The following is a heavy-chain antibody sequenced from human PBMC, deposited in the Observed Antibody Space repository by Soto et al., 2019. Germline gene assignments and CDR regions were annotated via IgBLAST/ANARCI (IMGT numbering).Heavy chain of an antibody. V-gene: IGHV3-74*01. J-gene: IGHJ3*02. CDR3: AREWRYFDWYPKARGAFDI. CDR1: GFTFSSDW. CDR2: INSDGSST. D-gene: IGHD3-9*01. Sequence: EVQLVESGGGLVQPGGSLRLSCAASGFTFSSDWMHWVRQGPGKGMVWVSRINSDGSSTIYADSVKGRFTISRDNAKNTLYLQMNSLRAEATAVYYCAREWRYFDWYPKARGAFDIWGQGTMVTVSS.